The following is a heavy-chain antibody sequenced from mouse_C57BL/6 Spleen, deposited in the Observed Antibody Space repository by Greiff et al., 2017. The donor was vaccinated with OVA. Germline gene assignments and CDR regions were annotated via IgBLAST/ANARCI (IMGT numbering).Heavy chain of an antibody. CDR2: INPSTGGT. V-gene: IGHV1-42*01. CDR3: ARDDYDRYAMDY. J-gene: IGHJ4*01. D-gene: IGHD2-4*01. CDR1: GYSFTGYY. Sequence: VQLQRSGPELVKPGASVKISCKASGYSFTGYYMNWVKQSPEKSLEWIGEINPSTGGTTYNQKFKAKATLTVDKSSSTAYMQLKSLTSEDSAVYYCARDDYDRYAMDYWGQGTSVTVSS.